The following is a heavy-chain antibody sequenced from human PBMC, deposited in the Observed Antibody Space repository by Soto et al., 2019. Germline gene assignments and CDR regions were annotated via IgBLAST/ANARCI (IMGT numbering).Heavy chain of an antibody. J-gene: IGHJ5*02. Sequence: QVQLVQSGAEVKKPGASVKVSCKGSGYTFTSYHINWVRQATGQGLEWMGWMNPNSGNTGYAQTLQGRVTMTWDTSISTAYMELSSLRFEDTAMYYCARGHISSTKNWLDPWGQGTLVTASS. V-gene: IGHV1-8*01. CDR1: GYTFTSYH. CDR3: ARGHISSTKNWLDP. CDR2: MNPNSGNT. D-gene: IGHD6-6*01.